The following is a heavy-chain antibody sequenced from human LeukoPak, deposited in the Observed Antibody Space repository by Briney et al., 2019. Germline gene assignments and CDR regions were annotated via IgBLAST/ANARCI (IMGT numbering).Heavy chain of an antibody. CDR2: IYSGGST. D-gene: IGHD3-10*01. CDR3: ARDNLGGFGDKDYYGMDV. Sequence: GGSLRLSCAASGFTVSSNYMSWVRQAPGKGLEWVSVIYSGGSTYYADSVKGRFTISRDNSKNTLYLQMNSLRAEDTAVYYYARDNLGGFGDKDYYGMDVWGQGTTVTVSS. V-gene: IGHV3-66*01. J-gene: IGHJ6*02. CDR1: GFTVSSNY.